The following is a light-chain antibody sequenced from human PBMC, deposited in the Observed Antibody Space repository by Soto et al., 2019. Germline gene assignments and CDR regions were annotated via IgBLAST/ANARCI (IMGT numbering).Light chain of an antibody. CDR2: LNNDGSH. V-gene: IGLV4-69*01. CDR1: SGHSNYA. J-gene: IGLJ2*01. CDR3: QTCDTGISVV. Sequence: QPVLTQSPSASASLGASVKLTCTLSSGHSNYAIAWHQQQPEKGPRYLMKLNNDGSHSKGDGIPDRFSGSSSGAERYLTISCLQYEDQSDYYCQTCDTGISVVFGGGTKVTVL.